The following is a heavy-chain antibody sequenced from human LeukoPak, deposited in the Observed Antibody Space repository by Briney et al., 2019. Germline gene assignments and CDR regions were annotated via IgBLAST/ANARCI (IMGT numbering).Heavy chain of an antibody. V-gene: IGHV3-30*02. CDR1: GLTFSSYG. CDR3: AKSVWFGELSNDY. Sequence: GGSLRLSCAASGLTFSSYGMHWVRQAPGKGLEWVAFIRYDGGNKYYADPVKGRSTISRDNSKNTLYLQMNSLRAEDTAVYYCAKSVWFGELSNDYWGQGTLVTVSS. CDR2: IRYDGGNK. D-gene: IGHD3-10*01. J-gene: IGHJ4*02.